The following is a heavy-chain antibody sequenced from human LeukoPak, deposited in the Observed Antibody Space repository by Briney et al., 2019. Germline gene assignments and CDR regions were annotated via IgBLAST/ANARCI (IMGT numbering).Heavy chain of an antibody. CDR2: IYYSGST. Sequence: SETLSLTCTVSGGSISCSSYYWGWIRQPPGKGLEWIGSIYYSGSTSYNPSLKSRVTISLDTSKNQFSLKLTSVTAADTAVYYCARKGYSISWYSPWGQGTLVTVSS. CDR3: ARKGYSISWYSP. D-gene: IGHD6-13*01. J-gene: IGHJ5*02. CDR1: GGSISCSSYY. V-gene: IGHV4-39*07.